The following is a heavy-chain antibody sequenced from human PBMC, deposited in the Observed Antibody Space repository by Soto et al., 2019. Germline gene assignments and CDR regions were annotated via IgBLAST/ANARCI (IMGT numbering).Heavy chain of an antibody. Sequence: GGSLRLSCAASGFTFSSYAMSWVRQAPGKGLEWVSAISGSGGSTYYADYVKGRFTISRDNSKNTLYLQMNSLRAEDTAVYYCAKDLHVVVVAATGMDVWGKGTTVTVSS. V-gene: IGHV3-23*01. CDR3: AKDLHVVVVAATGMDV. CDR2: ISGSGGST. J-gene: IGHJ6*04. CDR1: GFTFSSYA. D-gene: IGHD2-15*01.